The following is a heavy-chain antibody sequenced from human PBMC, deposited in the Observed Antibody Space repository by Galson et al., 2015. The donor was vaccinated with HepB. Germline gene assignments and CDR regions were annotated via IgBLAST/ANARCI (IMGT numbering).Heavy chain of an antibody. CDR3: ARESYRSGTTIYYYYHADV. D-gene: IGHD1-1*01. CDR1: GDSVSSNSAA. CDR2: TYYRSKWYS. V-gene: IGHV6-1*01. Sequence: CAISGDSVSSNSAAWNWIRQSPSRGLEWLGRTYYRSKWYSDYAVSVKSRISINPDTSKNQFSLRLNSVTPEDTAVYYCARESYRSGTTIYYYYHADVWGKGTTVTVSS. J-gene: IGHJ6*03.